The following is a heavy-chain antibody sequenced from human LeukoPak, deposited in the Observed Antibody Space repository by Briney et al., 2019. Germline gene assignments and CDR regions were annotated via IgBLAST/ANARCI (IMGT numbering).Heavy chain of an antibody. CDR1: GFTFSSYW. CDR3: ARAPSEIGGYYPEYFRH. CDR2: IKSDGKT. D-gene: IGHD3-22*01. Sequence: GGSLRLSCAASGFTFSSYWMHWVRQSPGKGLVWVSRIKSDGKTNYADSVKGRFTISRDNAKNTVSLQMNSLRAEDTGVYYCARAPSEIGGYYPEYFRHWGQGTLVTVSS. J-gene: IGHJ1*01. V-gene: IGHV3-74*01.